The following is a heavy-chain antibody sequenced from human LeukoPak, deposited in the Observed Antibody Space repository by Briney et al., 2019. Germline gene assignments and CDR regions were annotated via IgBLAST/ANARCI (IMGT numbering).Heavy chain of an antibody. V-gene: IGHV3-66*01. J-gene: IGHJ4*02. CDR2: MYTGGER. D-gene: IGHD2-21*02. CDR3: TRGQSYCGADCYSD. Sequence: PGGSLRHSRAPSGFTLCEYFMSCVRPPPEKGLEWGSVMYTGGERDYGDSVQGIFTISRDNSKNTVFLQMNSPRVEDTALYYCTRGQSYCGADCYSDWGQGTLVTVSS. CDR1: GFTLCEYF.